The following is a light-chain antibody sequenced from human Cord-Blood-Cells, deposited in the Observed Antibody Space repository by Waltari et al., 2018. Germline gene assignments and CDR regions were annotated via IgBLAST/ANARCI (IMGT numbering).Light chain of an antibody. J-gene: IGKJ4*01. CDR2: AAS. CDR1: QGISSY. Sequence: IQLTQSPSSLSASVGDRVTITCRASQGISSYLAWYQQKPGKAPKLLIYAASTLQSGVPSSFSGSGSGKDFSRTISSLQTEDFATYYCQQLNSYPLTFGGGTKVEIK. CDR3: QQLNSYPLT. V-gene: IGKV1-9*01.